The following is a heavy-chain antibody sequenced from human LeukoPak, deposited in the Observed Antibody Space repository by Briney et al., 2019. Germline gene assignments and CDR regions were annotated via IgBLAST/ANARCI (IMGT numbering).Heavy chain of an antibody. D-gene: IGHD3-10*01. CDR3: ARETHFDSGPYDY. J-gene: IGHJ4*02. CDR1: GYTFTSYY. Sequence: GASVKVSCKASGYTFTSYYMHWVRQAPGQGLEWMAIINPSGGSTSYAQKSQGRVTMTRDTSTSTVYMYLSSLRSEDTAVYYCARETHFDSGPYDYWGQGTLVTVSS. CDR2: INPSGGST. V-gene: IGHV1-46*01.